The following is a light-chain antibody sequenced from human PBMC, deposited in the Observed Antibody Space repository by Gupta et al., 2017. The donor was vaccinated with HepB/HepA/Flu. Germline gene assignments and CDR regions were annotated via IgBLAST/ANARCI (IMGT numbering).Light chain of an antibody. Sequence: DIQMTQSPSTLSASVGDRVTITCRASQSISTWLAWYQQKPGKAPNLLIYRASSLESGVPSRFSGSGSETEFTLTITTLEPDDFAVYYCQQYNTYPITFGQGTRLEIK. CDR2: RAS. V-gene: IGKV1-5*03. CDR1: QSISTW. J-gene: IGKJ5*01. CDR3: QQYNTYPIT.